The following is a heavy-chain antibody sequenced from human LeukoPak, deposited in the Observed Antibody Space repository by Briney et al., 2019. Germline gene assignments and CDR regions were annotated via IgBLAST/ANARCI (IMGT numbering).Heavy chain of an antibody. CDR1: GGFISSSGYY. CDR2: IYYTGST. V-gene: IGHV4-31*03. CDR3: ARVKSYWRYFDY. Sequence: TSETLSLTCTVSGGFISSSGYYWSWVRQHPGKDLEWIGYIYYTGSTYYNPSLESRVTISVDTSKNQFSLTLSSVTAADTAVYYCARVKSYWRYFDYWGRGTLVTVSS. D-gene: IGHD2/OR15-2a*01. J-gene: IGHJ4*02.